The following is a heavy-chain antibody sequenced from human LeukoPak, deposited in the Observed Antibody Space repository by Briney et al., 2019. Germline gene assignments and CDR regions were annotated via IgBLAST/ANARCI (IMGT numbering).Heavy chain of an antibody. CDR3: AREEDRRSWLVDY. Sequence: GGSLRLSCAASGFAFSDYPRNWVRQAPGKGLEWISYISTSSITIYYADSVKGRFTISRDNAKNSLYLQMNSLRDEDTALYYCAREEDRRSWLVDYWGQGTLVTVSS. CDR2: ISTSSITI. V-gene: IGHV3-48*02. D-gene: IGHD3-22*01. J-gene: IGHJ4*02. CDR1: GFAFSDYP.